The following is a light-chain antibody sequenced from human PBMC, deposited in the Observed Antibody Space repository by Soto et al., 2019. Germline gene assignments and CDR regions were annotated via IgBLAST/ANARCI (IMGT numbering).Light chain of an antibody. CDR2: GAS. J-gene: IGKJ1*01. V-gene: IGKV3-20*01. CDR3: QQFDRSLPSWT. Sequence: ETVLTQSPGTLSLSPGERATLSCRASQSVSSNYLAWYQHIPGQAPSLLIYGASTRATGIPDRFSGSGSGTDFTLTISRLELEDFAVYYCQQFDRSLPSWTFGQGTKVE. CDR1: QSVSSNY.